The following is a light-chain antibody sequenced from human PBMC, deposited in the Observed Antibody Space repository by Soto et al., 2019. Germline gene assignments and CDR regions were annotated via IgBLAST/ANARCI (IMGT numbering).Light chain of an antibody. V-gene: IGLV4-60*03. CDR1: TGHRSYS. CDR2: LEGSGSS. CDR3: ETWDANTRV. Sequence: QLVLTQSSSASASLGSSVKLTCALSTGHRSYSIAWHQQQPGKAPRYLMYLEGSGSSNRESGVPERFSGSSSGADRYLSISNLQSEDEADYYCETWDANTRVFGGGTKLTVL. J-gene: IGLJ3*02.